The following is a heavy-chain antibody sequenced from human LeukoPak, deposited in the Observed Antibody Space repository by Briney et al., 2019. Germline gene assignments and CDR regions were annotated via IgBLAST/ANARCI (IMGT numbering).Heavy chain of an antibody. J-gene: IGHJ4*02. Sequence: AGGSLRLSCAGSGFTLSSNALSWVRQAPGKGLEWVSAISGSGGNTYYADSVRGRFTISRDNSKNTLYLQMNTLRAEDTAVYYCATTKQARRYFDSWGQGALVTVSS. CDR1: GFTLSSNA. CDR2: ISGSGGNT. V-gene: IGHV3-23*01. CDR3: ATTKQARRYFDS. D-gene: IGHD1-1*01.